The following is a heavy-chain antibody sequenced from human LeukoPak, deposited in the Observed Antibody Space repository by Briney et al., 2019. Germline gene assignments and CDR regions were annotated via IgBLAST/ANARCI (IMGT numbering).Heavy chain of an antibody. J-gene: IGHJ4*02. CDR3: ARMEAAADYCFDY. V-gene: IGHV4-59*01. CDR2: IYYSGST. CDR1: GGSISSYY. Sequence: SETLSLTCTVSGGSISSYYWSWIRQPPGKGLEWIGYIYYSGSTNYNPSLKSRVTISVDTSKNQFSLKLSSVTAADTAVYYRARMEAAADYCFDYWGQGTLVTVSS. D-gene: IGHD6-13*01.